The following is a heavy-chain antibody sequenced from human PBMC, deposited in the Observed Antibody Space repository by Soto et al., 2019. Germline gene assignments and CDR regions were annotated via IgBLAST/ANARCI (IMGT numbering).Heavy chain of an antibody. J-gene: IGHJ6*02. D-gene: IGHD2-15*01. Sequence: GGSLRLSCAASGCNFNSYTINWVRQAPGKRLEWLSSISSSGYSCSTDSGRGRFTISRDNAKNSVYLQINSLRAEDTAVYFCARDCSGGSCYPGMDVWGQGTTVTVSS. V-gene: IGHV3-21*01. CDR2: ISSSGYS. CDR3: ARDCSGGSCYPGMDV. CDR1: GCNFNSYT.